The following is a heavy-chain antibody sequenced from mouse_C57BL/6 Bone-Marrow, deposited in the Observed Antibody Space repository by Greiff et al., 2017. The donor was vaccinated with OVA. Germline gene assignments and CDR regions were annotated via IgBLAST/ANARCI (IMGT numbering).Heavy chain of an antibody. V-gene: IGHV1-81*01. CDR1: GYTFTSYG. Sequence: QVQLQQSGAELARPGASVKLSCKASGYTFTSYGISWVKQRTGQGLEWIGEIYPRSGNTYYNEKFKGKGTLNADKSFSTASIELRSLTPEDSAVYFCARGGERGYYFDYWGQGTTLTVSS. CDR2: IYPRSGNT. J-gene: IGHJ2*01. CDR3: ARGGERGYYFDY.